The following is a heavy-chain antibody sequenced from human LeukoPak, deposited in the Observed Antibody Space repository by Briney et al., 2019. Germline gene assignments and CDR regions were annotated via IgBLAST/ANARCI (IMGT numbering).Heavy chain of an antibody. CDR3: ARRYCISTGCSAFDY. CDR1: GYTFTNYD. Sequence: GASVKVSCKASGYTFTNYDINWVRQATGQGLEWMGWMNPNSGDSHSVDKFQGRVTMTRDTSIRTAHMELSGLRSDDTAVYYCARRYCISTGCSAFDYWGPGTPVTVSS. V-gene: IGHV1-8*01. CDR2: MNPNSGDS. D-gene: IGHD2-2*01. J-gene: IGHJ4*02.